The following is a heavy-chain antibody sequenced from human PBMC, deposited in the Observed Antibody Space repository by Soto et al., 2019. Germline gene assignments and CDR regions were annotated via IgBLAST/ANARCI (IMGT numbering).Heavy chain of an antibody. D-gene: IGHD5-12*01. CDR3: ARVLGYRQTGEMATMGY. J-gene: IGHJ4*02. CDR2: INAGNGNT. V-gene: IGHV1-3*01. Sequence: QVQLVQSGAEVKKPGASVKVSCKASGYTFTSYAMHWVRQAPGQRLEWMGWINAGNGNTKYSQKFQGRVTITKDTAASTTYMELSRLRSEDTAVYYCARVLGYRQTGEMATMGYWGQGPLVTVSS. CDR1: GYTFTSYA.